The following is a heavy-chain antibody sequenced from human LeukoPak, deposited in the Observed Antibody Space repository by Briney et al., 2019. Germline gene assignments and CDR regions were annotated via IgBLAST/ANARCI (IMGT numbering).Heavy chain of an antibody. CDR2: MSGSGDST. J-gene: IGHJ4*02. V-gene: IGHV3-23*01. D-gene: IGHD6-6*01. Sequence: PGGSLRLSCAPSGFTFSTYVMSWVRHTPGKGLEWVSAMSGSGDSTYYADSVKGRFTISRDNSKNTLYLQMNSLRAEDTAVYYCAKGSGSSRPYYFDYWGQGTLVTVSS. CDR1: GFTFSTYV. CDR3: AKGSGSSRPYYFDY.